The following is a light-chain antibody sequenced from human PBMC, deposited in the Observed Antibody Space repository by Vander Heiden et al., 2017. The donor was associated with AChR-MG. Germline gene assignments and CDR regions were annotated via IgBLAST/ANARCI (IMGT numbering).Light chain of an antibody. V-gene: IGLV6-57*03. CDR2: EDN. CDR1: GGSIGSNY. Sequence: NFVLTQPHSVSESPGKTVTISCPRSGGSIGSNYVQWYQQRPGSAPTNVIFEDNHRPSGVPDRFSGSIDSSSNSASLIISGLKTEDEADYYCQSYDDTNHGVFGGGTKLTVL. J-gene: IGLJ2*01. CDR3: QSYDDTNHGV.